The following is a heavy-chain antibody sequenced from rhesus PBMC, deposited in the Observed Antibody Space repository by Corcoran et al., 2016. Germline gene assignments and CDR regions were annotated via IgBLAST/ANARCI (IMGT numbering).Heavy chain of an antibody. CDR2: ISYDGSKK. CDR3: AIGSGIVVVITTYYRAFDF. CDR1: GFTFSSYG. V-gene: IGHV3-54*02. Sequence: EVQLVESGGGLVQPGGSLRLSCAASGFTFSSYGMHWVRQAPGKGLAWVAVISYDGSKKYYADSGKDRFTSSRDNSKNMLYLQMNNLKLEDTAVYYCAIGSGIVVVITTYYRAFDFWGQGLRVTVSS. J-gene: IGHJ3*01. D-gene: IGHD3-16*01.